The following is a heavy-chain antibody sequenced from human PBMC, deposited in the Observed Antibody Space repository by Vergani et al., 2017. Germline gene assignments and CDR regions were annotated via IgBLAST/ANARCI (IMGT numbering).Heavy chain of an antibody. CDR1: GGSISSSNW. CDR2: IYHSGST. J-gene: IGHJ5*02. CDR3: ARVCGRAAHRRENWFDP. D-gene: IGHD6-6*01. V-gene: IGHV4-4*02. Sequence: QVQLQESGPGLVKPSGTLSLTCAVSGGSISSSNWWSWVRQPPGKGLEWIGEIYHSGSTNYNPSLKSRVTISVDKSKNQFSLKLSSVTAADTAVYYCARVCGRAAHRRENWFDPWGQGTLVTVSS.